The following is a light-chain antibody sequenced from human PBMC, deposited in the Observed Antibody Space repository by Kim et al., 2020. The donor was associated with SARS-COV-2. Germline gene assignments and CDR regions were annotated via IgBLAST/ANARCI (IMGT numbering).Light chain of an antibody. J-gene: IGLJ3*02. V-gene: IGLV1-40*01. CDR3: QAYDSSLRAV. Sequence: GQRITISCTGSSSNIGARDDVHWFQQLPGTAPKRLIYANNIRPSGVPDRFSASKSGTSASLAIAGLQAEDEADYYCQAYDSSLRAVFGGGTQLTVL. CDR2: ANN. CDR1: SSNIGARDD.